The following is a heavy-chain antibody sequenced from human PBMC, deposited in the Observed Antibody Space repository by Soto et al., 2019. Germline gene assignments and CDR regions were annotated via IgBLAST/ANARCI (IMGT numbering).Heavy chain of an antibody. D-gene: IGHD5-12*01. CDR1: GFTFSSYG. J-gene: IGHJ4*02. V-gene: IGHV3-33*01. Sequence: QVQLVESGGGVVQPGRSLRLSCAASGFTFSSYGMHWVRQAPGKGLEWVAVIWYDGSNKYYADSVKGRFTISRDNSKNTLYLQMNSLRAEDTAVYYCARDGNSRYEKLGFDSWGQGTLVTVSS. CDR3: ARDGNSRYEKLGFDS. CDR2: IWYDGSNK.